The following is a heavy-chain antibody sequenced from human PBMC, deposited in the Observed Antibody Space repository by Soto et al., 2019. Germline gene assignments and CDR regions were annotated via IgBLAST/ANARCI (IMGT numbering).Heavy chain of an antibody. CDR1: GGTFSSYA. D-gene: IGHD3-10*01. CDR3: ARDRGGSITMHVLEARPDDAFDI. J-gene: IGHJ3*02. CDR2: IIPIFGTA. Sequence: SVKVSCKASGGTFSSYAISWVRQAPGQGLEWMGGIIPIFGTANYAQKFQGRVTITADESTSTAYMELSSLRSEDTAVYYCARDRGGSITMHVLEARPDDAFDIWGQGTMVTVSS. V-gene: IGHV1-69*13.